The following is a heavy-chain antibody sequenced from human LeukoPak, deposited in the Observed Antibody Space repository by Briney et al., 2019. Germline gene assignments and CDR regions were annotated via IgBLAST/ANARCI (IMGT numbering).Heavy chain of an antibody. CDR1: GGSISSYS. D-gene: IGHD5-18*01. CDR2: IYYTVAT. Sequence: SETLSLTCTVSGGSISSYSWSWIRLPPGKGLEWIGYIYYTVATYYNPSLTSRVTISLDTSKNQFSLTLSSVTAADAAVYYGARAGYSYGTGYYFDYWGQGALVTVSS. V-gene: IGHV4-59*01. CDR3: ARAGYSYGTGYYFDY. J-gene: IGHJ4*02.